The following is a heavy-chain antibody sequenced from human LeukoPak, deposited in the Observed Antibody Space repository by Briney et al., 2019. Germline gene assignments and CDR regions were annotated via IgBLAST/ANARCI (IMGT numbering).Heavy chain of an antibody. J-gene: IGHJ4*02. CDR2: IYYSGST. CDR1: GGSISSSSYY. CDR3: ARGSRLGDFDWLSVDY. D-gene: IGHD3-9*01. Sequence: SETLSLTCTVSGGSISSSSYYWGWIRQPPGKGLEWIGSIYYSGSTYYNPSLKSRVTISVDTSKNQFSLKLSSVTAADTAVYYCARGSRLGDFDWLSVDYWGQGTLVTVSS. V-gene: IGHV4-39*01.